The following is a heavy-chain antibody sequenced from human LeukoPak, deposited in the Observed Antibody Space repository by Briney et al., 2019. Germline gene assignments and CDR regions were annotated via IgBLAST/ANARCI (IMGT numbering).Heavy chain of an antibody. CDR2: MNPNSGNT. V-gene: IGHV1-8*03. CDR3: ARGHVAAAGSQSGAFDI. Sequence: ASVKVSCMASGYTFTSYDINWVRQATGQGLEWMGWMNPNSGNTGYAQKFQGRVTITRNTSISTAYMELSSLRSEDTAVYYCARGHVAAAGSQSGAFDIWGQGTMVTVSS. J-gene: IGHJ3*02. CDR1: GYTFTSYD. D-gene: IGHD6-13*01.